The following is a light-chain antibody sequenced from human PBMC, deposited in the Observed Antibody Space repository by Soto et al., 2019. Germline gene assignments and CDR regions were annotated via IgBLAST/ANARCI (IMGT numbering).Light chain of an antibody. CDR2: DAS. Sequence: EIVLTQSPATLSLSPGERATLSCRASQSVSSYLAWYQQKPGQAPRLLIYDASNRATGIPARFSGSRSGTDFTLTISSLEPEAVAVYYCQQRSNWPLTFGGGTKVEIK. CDR1: QSVSSY. V-gene: IGKV3-11*01. J-gene: IGKJ4*01. CDR3: QQRSNWPLT.